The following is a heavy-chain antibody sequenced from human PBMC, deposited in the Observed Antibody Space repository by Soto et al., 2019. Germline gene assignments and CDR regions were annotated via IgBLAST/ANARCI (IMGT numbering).Heavy chain of an antibody. CDR2: MSRDGGTK. CDR3: TGEVASGY. J-gene: IGHJ4*02. CDR1: GFTVSTYG. D-gene: IGHD2-8*02. V-gene: IGHV3-30*03. Sequence: QVQLVESGGGVVQPGRSLRLSCAVSGFTVSTYGMHWVRQAPGKGVEWVAVMSRDGGTKYYADSVKGRFTISRDNSRNTLFLEMNSLRGDDMAVYYCTGEVASGYWGQGTLVTVSS.